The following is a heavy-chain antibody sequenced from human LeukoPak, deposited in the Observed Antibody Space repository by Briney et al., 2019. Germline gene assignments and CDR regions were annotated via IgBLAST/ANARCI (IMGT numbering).Heavy chain of an antibody. CDR1: GYTFTSYG. V-gene: IGHV1-18*01. J-gene: IGHJ4*02. Sequence: GASVKVSFKASGYTFTSYGISWVRQAPGQGLEWMGWISAYNGNTNYAQKLQGRVTMTTDTSTSTAYMELRSLRSDDTAVYYCARGVRENRSWYTVHFDYWGQGTLVTVSS. CDR2: ISAYNGNT. CDR3: ARGVRENRSWYTVHFDY. D-gene: IGHD2-2*02.